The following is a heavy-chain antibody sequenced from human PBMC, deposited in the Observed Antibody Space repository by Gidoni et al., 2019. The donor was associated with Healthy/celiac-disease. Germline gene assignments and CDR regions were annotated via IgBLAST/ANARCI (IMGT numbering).Heavy chain of an antibody. Sequence: EVQLVESGGGLVQPGGSLRLSCAASGCTFSSYSMNWVRQAPGKGLGWVSYIRSSSSTIYYADSVKGRFTISRDNAKNSLYLQMNSLRAEDTAVYYCARDDTWRDSGAFDIWGQGTMVTVSS. D-gene: IGHD2-21*01. J-gene: IGHJ3*02. CDR3: ARDDTWRDSGAFDI. CDR2: IRSSSSTI. V-gene: IGHV3-48*01. CDR1: GCTFSSYS.